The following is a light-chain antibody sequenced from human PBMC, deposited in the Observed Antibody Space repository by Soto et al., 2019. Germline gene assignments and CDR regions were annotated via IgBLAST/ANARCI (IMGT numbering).Light chain of an antibody. CDR2: DAS. J-gene: IGKJ4*01. Sequence: EIVWTQSPATLYLSPGERATLSCRASQSVSSYLAWYQHKPGQAPRLLIYDASNRATGIPARFSGSGSGTDFTPTIRSLEPEDFAVYYCKQRSNWPLTFGGGTKVEIK. CDR3: KQRSNWPLT. V-gene: IGKV3-11*01. CDR1: QSVSSY.